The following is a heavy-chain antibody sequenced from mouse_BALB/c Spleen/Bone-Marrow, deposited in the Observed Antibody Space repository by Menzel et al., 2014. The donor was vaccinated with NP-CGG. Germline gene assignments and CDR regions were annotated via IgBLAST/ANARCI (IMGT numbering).Heavy chain of an antibody. CDR3: AYYRYDEYFDV. J-gene: IGHJ1*01. Sequence: VQPQESGPELVKPGASVKMSCKASGSTFPGYFIHWVKQRPGQGLEGIGWIYXGDGSTKYNEKFKGKTTLTADKSSSTAYMLLSSLTSEDSAIFFCAYYRYDEYFDVWGAGNHGHRLL. D-gene: IGHD2-14*01. CDR2: IYXGDGST. V-gene: IGHV1S56*01. CDR1: GSTFPGYF.